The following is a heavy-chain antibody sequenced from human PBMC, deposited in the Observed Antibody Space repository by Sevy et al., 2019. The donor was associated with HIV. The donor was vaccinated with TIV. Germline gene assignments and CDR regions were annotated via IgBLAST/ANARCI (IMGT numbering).Heavy chain of an antibody. CDR1: GFIFNSYA. CDR2: ISASGGST. J-gene: IGHJ4*02. D-gene: IGHD3-10*01. CDR3: AKGYGSGSPPDF. Sequence: RGSLRLSCAASGFIFNSYAMSWVRQAPGKGLEWVSSISASGGSTYYADSVKGRFTISRDNSRNTVDVEMNSLRGEDTAIYYCAKGYGSGSPPDFWGQGTLVTVSS. V-gene: IGHV3-23*01.